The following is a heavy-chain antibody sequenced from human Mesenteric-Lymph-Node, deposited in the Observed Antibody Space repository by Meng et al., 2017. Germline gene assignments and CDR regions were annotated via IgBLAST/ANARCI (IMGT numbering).Heavy chain of an antibody. J-gene: IGHJ6*02. D-gene: IGHD3-22*01. V-gene: IGHV4-61*02. CDR1: GGSISSGSYY. Sequence: SETLSLTCTVSGGSISSGSYYWSWIRQPAGKGLEWIGRIYTSGSTNYNPSLKSRVTISVDTSKNQFSLKLSSVTAADTAVYYCARASRNNYDSSDYYAYGMDVWGQGTTVTVSS. CDR2: IYTSGST. CDR3: ARASRNNYDSSDYYAYGMDV.